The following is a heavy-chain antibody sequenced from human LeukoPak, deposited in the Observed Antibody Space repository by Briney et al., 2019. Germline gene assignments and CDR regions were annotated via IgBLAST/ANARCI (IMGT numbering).Heavy chain of an antibody. D-gene: IGHD3-10*01. V-gene: IGHV4-61*02. CDR2: IYTSGST. CDR3: ARDRELLWFGESPHYYYYMDV. CDR1: GGSISSGSYY. J-gene: IGHJ6*03. Sequence: SETLSLTCTVSGGSISSGSYYWSWIRQPAGKGLEWIGRIYTSGSTNYNPSLKSRVTISVDTSKNQFSLKLSSVTAADTAVYYCARDRELLWFGESPHYYYYMDVWGKGTTVTISS.